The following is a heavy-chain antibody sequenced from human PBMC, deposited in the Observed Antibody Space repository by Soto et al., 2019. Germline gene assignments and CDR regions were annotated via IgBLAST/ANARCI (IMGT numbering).Heavy chain of an antibody. CDR3: TRERGKITTSGYYYYYGMDV. CDR2: VIPIFGTA. D-gene: IGHD4-4*01. Sequence: QVQLVQSGAEVKKPGSSVKVACKASGGTFSSYAISWVRQAPGQGLEGMGGVIPIFGTANYAQKFQGRVTITADKSTSTAYIELSSLRSKDTAVYYSTRERGKITTSGYYYYYGMDVWGQGTTVTVSS. V-gene: IGHV1-69*06. CDR1: GGTFSSYA. J-gene: IGHJ6*02.